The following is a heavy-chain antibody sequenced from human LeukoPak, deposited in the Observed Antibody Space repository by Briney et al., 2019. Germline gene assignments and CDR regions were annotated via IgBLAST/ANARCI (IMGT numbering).Heavy chain of an antibody. CDR1: GGSISSGGYY. J-gene: IGHJ4*02. CDR2: IYYSGST. Sequence: PSQTLSLTCAVSGGSISSGGYYWSWIRQHPGKGLEWIGYIYYSGSTYYNPSLKSRVTISVDTSKNQFSLKLSSVTAADTAVYYCARDGYGGYVDYWGQGTLVTVSS. CDR3: ARDGYGGYVDY. D-gene: IGHD4/OR15-4a*01. V-gene: IGHV4-31*11.